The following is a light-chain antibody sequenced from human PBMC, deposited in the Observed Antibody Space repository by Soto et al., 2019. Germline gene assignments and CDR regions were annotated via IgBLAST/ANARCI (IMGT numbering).Light chain of an antibody. J-gene: IGKJ1*01. V-gene: IGKV3-11*01. CDR2: GAS. Sequence: EIVLSQSPATLSVSLGDSAALSCSASQSVSLSLAWYQMRPGQPPRLLIYGASTRATDIPARFSGSGSRTDFTLAISSLEPEDFAVYICQQRSNWPGTYGQGTKVDIK. CDR3: QQRSNWPGT. CDR1: QSVSLS.